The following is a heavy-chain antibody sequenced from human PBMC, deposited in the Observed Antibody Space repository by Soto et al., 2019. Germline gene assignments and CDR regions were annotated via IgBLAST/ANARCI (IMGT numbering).Heavy chain of an antibody. Sequence: QVQLVESGGGVVQPGRSLRLSCAASGFTFSSYGMHWVRQAPGKGLEWVAVIWYDGSNKYYADSVKGRFTISRDYSKNTLYLQMNSLRAEDTAVYYCARGRYCSGGSCFHYGMDVWGQGTTVTVSS. CDR3: ARGRYCSGGSCFHYGMDV. V-gene: IGHV3-33*01. CDR2: IWYDGSNK. J-gene: IGHJ6*02. D-gene: IGHD2-15*01. CDR1: GFTFSSYG.